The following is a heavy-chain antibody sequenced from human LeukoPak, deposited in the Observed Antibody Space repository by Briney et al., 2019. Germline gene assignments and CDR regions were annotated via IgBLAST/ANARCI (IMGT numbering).Heavy chain of an antibody. J-gene: IGHJ5*02. CDR2: IYYSGST. Sequence: PSETLSLTCTVSGGSISSSSYYWGWIRPPPGKGLEWIGSIYYSGSTYYNPSLKSRVTISVDTSKNQFSLKLSSVTAAYTAVYYCAVQADSSSHPWGQGTLVTVSS. CDR1: GGSISSSSYY. V-gene: IGHV4-39*07. CDR3: AVQADSSSHP. D-gene: IGHD6-6*01.